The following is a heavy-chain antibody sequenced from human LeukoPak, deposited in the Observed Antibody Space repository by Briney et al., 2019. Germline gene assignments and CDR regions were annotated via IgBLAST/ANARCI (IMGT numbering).Heavy chain of an antibody. CDR1: GFTFSSYD. V-gene: IGHV3-13*01. CDR3: ARGWIGGNKDF. D-gene: IGHD4-23*01. CDR2: IGTAGDT. Sequence: GGSLRLSCAASGFTFSSYDMHWVRQAPGKGLEWVSAIGTAGDTYYPGSVKGRFTISRENAKNSLYLQMNSLRAGDTAVYYCARGWIGGNKDFWGQGTLVTVSS. J-gene: IGHJ4*02.